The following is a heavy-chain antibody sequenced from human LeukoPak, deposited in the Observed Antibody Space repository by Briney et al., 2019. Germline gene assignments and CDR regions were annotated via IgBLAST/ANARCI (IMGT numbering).Heavy chain of an antibody. CDR1: GFTFSRDV. CDR3: ARADYGGYLHAFDI. Sequence: GGSLRLSCAASGFTFSRDVMNWVRQAPGKGLEWVSVIFGGGNSYYADSVQGRFTISRDSSKNTLYLQMNSLRAEDTAVYYCARADYGGYLHAFDIWGQGTMVTVSS. D-gene: IGHD4-23*01. V-gene: IGHV3-66*01. J-gene: IGHJ3*02. CDR2: IFGGGNS.